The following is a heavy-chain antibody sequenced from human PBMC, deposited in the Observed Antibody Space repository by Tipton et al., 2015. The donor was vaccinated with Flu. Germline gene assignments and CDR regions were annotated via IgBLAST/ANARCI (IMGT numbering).Heavy chain of an antibody. CDR3: ARDLNRPQRFDY. CDR1: GYTFTSYY. CDR2: INPSGGST. V-gene: IGHV1-46*01. J-gene: IGHJ4*02. D-gene: IGHD6-6*01. Sequence: QLVQSGAEVKKPGASVKVSCKASGYTFTSYYMHWVRQAPGQGLEWMGIINPSGGSTSYAQKFQGRVTMTRDTSTSTVYMELSSLRSEDTAVYYCARDLNRPQRFDYWGQGTLVPASS.